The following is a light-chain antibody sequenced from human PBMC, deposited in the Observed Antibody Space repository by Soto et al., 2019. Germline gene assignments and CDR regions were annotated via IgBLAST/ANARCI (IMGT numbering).Light chain of an antibody. CDR1: SSNIGSFYD. CDR3: QSYDNSLSHVV. CDR2: GDN. J-gene: IGLJ2*01. Sequence: QLVLTQPPSVSGAPGQRVTIPCTGSSSNIGSFYDVHWYQQLPGTVPKLLIYGDNNRPSGVADRFSGSKSGTSASLAITGLQPEDEADYYCQSYDNSLSHVVFGGGTKLTVL. V-gene: IGLV1-40*01.